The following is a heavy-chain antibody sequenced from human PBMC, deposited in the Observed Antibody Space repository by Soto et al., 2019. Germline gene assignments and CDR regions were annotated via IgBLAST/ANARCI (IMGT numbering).Heavy chain of an antibody. D-gene: IGHD3-22*01. CDR2: IYYSGST. J-gene: IGHJ6*02. Sequence: LSLTCTVSGGSISSYYWSWIRQPPGKGLEWIGYIYYSGSTNYNPSLKSRVTISVDTSKNQFSLKLSSVTAADTAVYYCARAVGVITYYYYYGMDVWGQGTTVTVSS. V-gene: IGHV4-59*08. CDR1: GGSISSYY. CDR3: ARAVGVITYYYYYGMDV.